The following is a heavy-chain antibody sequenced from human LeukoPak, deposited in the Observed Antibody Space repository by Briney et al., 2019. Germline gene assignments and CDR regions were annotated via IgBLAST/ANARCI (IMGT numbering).Heavy chain of an antibody. CDR3: ARPLYYYDSSGYHF. V-gene: IGHV4-39*01. CDR1: GGSISSSSYY. J-gene: IGHJ4*02. D-gene: IGHD3-22*01. CDR2: IYYSVTT. Sequence: SETLSLTCTVSGGSISSSSYYWGWIRQPPGKGRWWMESIYYSVTTYYTPSLKSRVTISVDTSKNKFSLKLSSVTAADTAVYYCARPLYYYDSSGYHFWGQGTLVTVSS.